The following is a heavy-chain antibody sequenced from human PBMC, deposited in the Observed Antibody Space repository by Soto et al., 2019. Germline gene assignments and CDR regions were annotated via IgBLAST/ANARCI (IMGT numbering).Heavy chain of an antibody. V-gene: IGHV3-23*01. D-gene: IGHD4-17*01. Sequence: GGSLRLSCAASGFTFSCYAMSWVRQAPGQGLEWVSAISGSGGSTYYADSVKGRFTISRDNSKSTLYLQMNSLRAEDTAVYYCAKDQPPATTVTNAIYYYGMDVWGQGTTVTVSS. CDR2: ISGSGGST. CDR1: GFTFSCYA. CDR3: AKDQPPATTVTNAIYYYGMDV. J-gene: IGHJ6*02.